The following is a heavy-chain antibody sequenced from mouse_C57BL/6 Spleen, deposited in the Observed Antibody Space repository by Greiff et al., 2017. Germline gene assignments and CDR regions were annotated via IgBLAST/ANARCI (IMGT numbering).Heavy chain of an antibody. CDR2: IDPETGGT. D-gene: IGHD1-1*01. Sequence: QVQLQQSGAELVRPGASVTLSCKASGYTFTDYEMHWVKQTPVHGLEWIGAIDPETGGTAYNQKFKGKAILTADKSSSTAYMELRSLTSEDSAVYYGTRLLRGAWFAYWGQGTLVTVSA. CDR3: TRLLRGAWFAY. J-gene: IGHJ3*01. CDR1: GYTFTDYE. V-gene: IGHV1-15*01.